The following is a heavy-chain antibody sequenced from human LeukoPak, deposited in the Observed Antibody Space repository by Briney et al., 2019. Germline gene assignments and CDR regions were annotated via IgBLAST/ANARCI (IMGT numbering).Heavy chain of an antibody. CDR1: GFTVSSNY. J-gene: IGHJ2*01. D-gene: IGHD1-26*01. CDR2: IYSGGST. CDR3: AKDHSGSYSGWYFDL. Sequence: GGSLRLSCAASGFTVSSNYMSWVRQAPGKGLEWVSVIYSGGSTYYADSVKGRFTSSRDSSTNTLYLQMNSLRVEDTAIYHCAKDHSGSYSGWYFDLWGRGTLVTVSS. V-gene: IGHV3-53*01.